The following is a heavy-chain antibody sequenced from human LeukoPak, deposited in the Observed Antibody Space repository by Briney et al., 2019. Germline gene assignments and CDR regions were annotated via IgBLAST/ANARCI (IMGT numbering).Heavy chain of an antibody. Sequence: GAALQIFCWAAGGCFIHHWIARWRQMPGKGLEWMGIIYPDDSDPRYRPSFQGRVTISADKSINTAYLQWSSLKASDTALYYCARHTGTYPPFYCDSWGQGTLVSVSS. CDR2: IYPDDSDP. CDR1: GGCFIHHW. V-gene: IGHV5-51*01. J-gene: IGHJ5*01. D-gene: IGHD2-8*02. CDR3: ARHTGTYPPFYCDS.